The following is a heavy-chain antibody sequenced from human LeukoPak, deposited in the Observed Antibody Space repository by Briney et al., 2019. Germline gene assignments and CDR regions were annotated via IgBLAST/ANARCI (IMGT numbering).Heavy chain of an antibody. CDR2: IYYSGST. V-gene: IGHV4-31*03. Sequence: SETLSLTCTVSGGSISSGGYYWSWIRQHPGKGLEWIGYIYYSGSTYYNPSLKSRVTISVDTSKNQFSLKLSPVTAADTAVYYCARDSRRAVAGTGVDYWGQGTLVTVSS. CDR1: GGSISSGGYY. CDR3: ARDSRRAVAGTGVDY. J-gene: IGHJ4*02. D-gene: IGHD6-19*01.